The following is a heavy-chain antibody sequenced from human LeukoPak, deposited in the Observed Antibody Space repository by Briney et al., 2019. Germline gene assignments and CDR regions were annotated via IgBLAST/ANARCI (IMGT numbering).Heavy chain of an antibody. V-gene: IGHV1-8*02. CDR1: GHTLTSFD. CDR2: MNTDTGYT. Sequence: ASLTVSCKASGHTLTSFDVNWVRQAPGQGLEWMGRMNTDTGYTGYAQKFKGRVTITWNTSINTAYLELSSLESEDTGIYYCAALSNYDLYNRLDPWGQGTLVTVSS. J-gene: IGHJ5*02. CDR3: AALSNYDLYNRLDP. D-gene: IGHD4-11*01.